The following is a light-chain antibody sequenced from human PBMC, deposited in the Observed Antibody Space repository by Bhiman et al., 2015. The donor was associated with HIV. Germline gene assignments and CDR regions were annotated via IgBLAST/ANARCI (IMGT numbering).Light chain of an antibody. CDR1: SSDVGNYNL. Sequence: QSALTQPASVSGSPGQSITISCTGTSSDVGNYNLVSWYQQYPGKAPKLMIYEVSKRPSGVSNRFSGSKSGNTASLTISGLQAEDEADYYCSSYTISSTTVFGSGTKVTVL. CDR3: SSYTISSTTV. V-gene: IGLV2-14*02. CDR2: EVS. J-gene: IGLJ1*01.